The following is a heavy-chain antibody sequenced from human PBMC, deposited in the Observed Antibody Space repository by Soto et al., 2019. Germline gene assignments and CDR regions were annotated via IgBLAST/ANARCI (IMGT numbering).Heavy chain of an antibody. CDR1: GFTFSSYA. CDR3: AKGSSGWYERFDY. J-gene: IGHJ4*02. Sequence: GGSLRLSCAASGFTFSSYAMSWVRQAPGKGLELVSAISGSGGSTYYADSVKGRFTISRDNSKNTLYLQMNSLRAEDTAVYYCAKGSSGWYERFDYWGQGTLVTVSS. CDR2: ISGSGGST. D-gene: IGHD6-19*01. V-gene: IGHV3-23*01.